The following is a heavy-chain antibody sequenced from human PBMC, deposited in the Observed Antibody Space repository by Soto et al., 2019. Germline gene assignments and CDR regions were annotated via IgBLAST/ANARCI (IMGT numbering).Heavy chain of an antibody. V-gene: IGHV5-51*01. D-gene: IGHD3-10*01. Sequence: PGESRKISCKGSGYSFSSHWIGWVRQMPGKGLEWMGIIYPGDSDTRYSPSFQGQVLISADTSISTAYLQWSSLKASDTAMYYCARRAHGSGSYHPFDYWGPGALVTVSS. CDR1: GYSFSSHW. J-gene: IGHJ4*02. CDR3: ARRAHGSGSYHPFDY. CDR2: IYPGDSDT.